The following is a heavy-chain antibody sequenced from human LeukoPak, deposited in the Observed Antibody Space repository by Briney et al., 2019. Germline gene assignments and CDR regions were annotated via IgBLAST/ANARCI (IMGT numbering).Heavy chain of an antibody. CDR2: INSDGSST. J-gene: IGHJ3*01. D-gene: IGHD3-3*01. V-gene: IGHV3-74*01. CDR1: GFTFSSYW. Sequence: GGSLRLSCAASGFTFSSYWMHWVRQAPGKGLVWVSRINSDGSSTSYADSVKGRLTISRDNAKNTLYLQMNSLRAEDTAVYYCASVINYDFWSGYYTPAAKDAFDFWGQGTMVTVSS. CDR3: ASVINYDFWSGYYTPAAKDAFDF.